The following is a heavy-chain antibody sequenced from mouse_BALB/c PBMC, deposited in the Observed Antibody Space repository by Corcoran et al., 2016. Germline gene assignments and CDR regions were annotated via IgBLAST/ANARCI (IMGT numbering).Heavy chain of an antibody. Sequence: LVKTGASVKISCKASGYSFTGYYMHWVKQSHGKSLEWIGYISCYNGATSYNQKFKGKATFTVDTSSSTVYMQFNSLTSEDSAVYDCARSGGNYGYAMDYWGQGTSVTVSS. J-gene: IGHJ4*01. V-gene: IGHV1S34*01. CDR3: ARSGGNYGYAMDY. CDR2: ISCYNGAT. D-gene: IGHD2-1*01. CDR1: GYSFTGYY.